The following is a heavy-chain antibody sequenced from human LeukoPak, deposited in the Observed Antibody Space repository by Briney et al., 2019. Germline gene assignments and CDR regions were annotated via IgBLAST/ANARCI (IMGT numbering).Heavy chain of an antibody. CDR3: AKLYGNADY. J-gene: IGHJ4*02. D-gene: IGHD2-2*02. CDR2: ISWDGGST. CDR1: GVTFDDYA. V-gene: IGHV3-43D*03. Sequence: PGGSLRLSCTVSGVTFDDYAMHWVRQAPGKGLEWVSLISWDGGSTYYADSVKGRFTISRDNSKNSLYLQMNSLRAEDTAFYYCAKLYGNADYWGQGTLVTVSS.